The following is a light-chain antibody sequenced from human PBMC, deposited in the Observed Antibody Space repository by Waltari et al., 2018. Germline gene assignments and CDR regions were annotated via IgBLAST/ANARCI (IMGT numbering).Light chain of an antibody. Sequence: EIVLTQSPGTASLSPGERVTLSCRASQSVGSSSLAWYQQKPGQAPRLVIYRASRRATGIPDRFSGSGSGTDFSLTISRLEPEDFAVYYCQQHCTIPATFGQGTKVEIK. CDR3: QQHCTIPAT. V-gene: IGKV3-20*01. J-gene: IGKJ1*01. CDR1: QSVGSSS. CDR2: RAS.